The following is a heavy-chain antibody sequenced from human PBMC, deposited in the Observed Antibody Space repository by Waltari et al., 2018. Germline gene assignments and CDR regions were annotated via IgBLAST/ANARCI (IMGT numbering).Heavy chain of an antibody. CDR2: IIPILGIA. CDR3: ARDLDSSGWYDTY. V-gene: IGHV1-69*09. Sequence: QVQLVQSGAEVKKPGSSMKVSCKASGGTFSSYTISWVRQAPGQGLEWMGRIIPILGIANYAQKFQGRVTITADKSTSTAYMELSSLRSEDTAVYYCARDLDSSGWYDTYWGQGTLVTVSS. D-gene: IGHD6-19*01. CDR1: GGTFSSYT. J-gene: IGHJ4*02.